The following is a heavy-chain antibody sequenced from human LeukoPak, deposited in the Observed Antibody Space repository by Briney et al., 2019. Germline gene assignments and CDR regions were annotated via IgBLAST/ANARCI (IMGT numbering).Heavy chain of an antibody. CDR2: ISYDGSNK. CDR3: ARGRGGNSYFDY. J-gene: IGHJ4*02. D-gene: IGHD1-1*01. V-gene: IGHV3-30-3*01. Sequence: GGSLRLSCAASGFTFSSYAMHWVRQAPGKGLEWVAVISYDGSNKYYADSVKGRFTISRDNSKNTLYLQMNSLRAEDTAVYYCARGRGGNSYFDYWGQGTLVTVSS. CDR1: GFTFSSYA.